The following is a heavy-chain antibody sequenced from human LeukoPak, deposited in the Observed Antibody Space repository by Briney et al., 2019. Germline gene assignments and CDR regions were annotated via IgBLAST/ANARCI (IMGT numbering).Heavy chain of an antibody. D-gene: IGHD6-19*01. CDR1: GGSISSLTYY. Sequence: PSETLSLTCTVSGGSISSLTYYWGWIRQPPGKGLEWIASIYYSGTTYYSPSLKSRVAISVNRSNNQFSLRLSSVTAADTAVYFCTGYSAGWSSGGGYWDQGTVVTVSS. CDR2: IYYSGTT. J-gene: IGHJ4*02. V-gene: IGHV4-39*01. CDR3: TGYSAGWSSGGGY.